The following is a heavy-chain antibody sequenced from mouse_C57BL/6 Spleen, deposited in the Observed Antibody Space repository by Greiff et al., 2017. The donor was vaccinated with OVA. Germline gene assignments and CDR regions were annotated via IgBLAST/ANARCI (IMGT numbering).Heavy chain of an antibody. Sequence: VQLQQSGPELVKPGASVKIPCKASGYTFTDYNMDWVKQSHGKSLEWIGDINPNNGGTIYNQKFKGKATLTVDKSSSTAYMELRSLTSEDTAVYYGARWDYYGSSYVWDYWGQGTSVTVSS. CDR2: INPNNGGT. J-gene: IGHJ4*01. D-gene: IGHD1-1*01. V-gene: IGHV1-18*01. CDR1: GYTFTDYN. CDR3: ARWDYYGSSYVWDY.